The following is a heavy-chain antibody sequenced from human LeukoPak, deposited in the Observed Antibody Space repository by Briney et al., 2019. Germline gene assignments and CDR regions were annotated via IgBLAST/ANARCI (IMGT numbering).Heavy chain of an antibody. Sequence: GGSLRLSCAASGFTFRSFAMSWVRQAPGKGLEWVSAISGSGGSTYYADSVKGRFTISRDNSKNTLYLQMNSLRAEDTAVYSCARAVAAADSYWGRGTLVTVSS. CDR3: ARAVAAADSY. CDR1: GFTFRSFA. V-gene: IGHV3-23*01. J-gene: IGHJ4*02. CDR2: ISGSGGST. D-gene: IGHD6-13*01.